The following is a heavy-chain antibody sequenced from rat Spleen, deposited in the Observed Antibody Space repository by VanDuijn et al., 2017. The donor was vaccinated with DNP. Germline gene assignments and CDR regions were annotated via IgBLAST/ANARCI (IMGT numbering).Heavy chain of an antibody. CDR1: GFTFSSYW. D-gene: IGHD1-7*01. CDR3: ARAARTTGNYAMDA. CDR2: IIYDGSST. J-gene: IGHJ4*01. V-gene: IGHV5-29*01. Sequence: EVQLVESGGGLVQPGRSLKLSCAASGFTFSSYWMYWIRQAPGKGLEWVATIIYDGSSTYYRDSVKGRFTISRDHARSTLYLQMDSLRSEDTATYYCARAARTTGNYAMDAWGQGTSVTVSS.